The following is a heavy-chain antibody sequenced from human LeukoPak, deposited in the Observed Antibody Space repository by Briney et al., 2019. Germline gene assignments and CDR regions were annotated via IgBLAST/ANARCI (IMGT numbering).Heavy chain of an antibody. D-gene: IGHD6-13*01. Sequence: GASVKVSCKASGYTFTSYDINWVRQATGQGLEWMGWMNPNSGNTGYAQKFQGRVTITRNTSISTAYMELSSLRSEDTAVYYCARGRNSSSWERPFLWFDYWGQGTLVTVSS. V-gene: IGHV1-8*03. CDR2: MNPNSGNT. CDR3: ARGRNSSSWERPFLWFDY. CDR1: GYTFTSYD. J-gene: IGHJ4*02.